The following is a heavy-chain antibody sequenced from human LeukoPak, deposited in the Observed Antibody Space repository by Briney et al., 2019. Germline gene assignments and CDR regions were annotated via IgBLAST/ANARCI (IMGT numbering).Heavy chain of an antibody. Sequence: GGSLRLSCAASGFTFSRYSMNWVRQAPGKGLEWVSSISSSSSYIYYADSVKGRFTISRDNAKNSLYLQLNSLRAEDTAVYYCARGDGGSYLGNLDYWGQGTLVTVSS. CDR3: ARGDGGSYLGNLDY. CDR2: ISSSSSYI. D-gene: IGHD1-26*01. V-gene: IGHV3-21*01. CDR1: GFTFSRYS. J-gene: IGHJ4*02.